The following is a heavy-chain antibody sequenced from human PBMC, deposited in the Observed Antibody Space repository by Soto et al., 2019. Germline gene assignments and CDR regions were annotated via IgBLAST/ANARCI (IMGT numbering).Heavy chain of an antibody. D-gene: IGHD4-17*01. V-gene: IGHV1-46*01. CDR1: GYTFTNYY. CDR2: INPSGGGR. Sequence: ASVKVSCKASGYTFTNYYIHSVRQAPGQGLEWMGIINPSGGGRTYAQNFQGRVTMTRDTSTSTVYMELSSLRSDATAVYYCARDFPFYGGTHYDYWGQGTLVTVS. CDR3: ARDFPFYGGTHYDY. J-gene: IGHJ4*02.